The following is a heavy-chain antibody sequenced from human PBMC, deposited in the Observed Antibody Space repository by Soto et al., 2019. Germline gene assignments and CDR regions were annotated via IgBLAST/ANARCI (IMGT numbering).Heavy chain of an antibody. V-gene: IGHV4-34*01. CDR1: GGSLSDYY. CDR3: ARTPRAVAGTAGMDV. J-gene: IGHJ6*02. Sequence: QVQLQQWGAGLLKSSETLSLTCAVYGGSLSDYYWSWIRQPPGKGLEWIGEINHSRSTNYNPSLKSRVTIARERSKNQCSLKASSVTAADTAVYYRARTPRAVAGTAGMDVWGQGTTVTVSS. CDR2: INHSRST. D-gene: IGHD6-19*01.